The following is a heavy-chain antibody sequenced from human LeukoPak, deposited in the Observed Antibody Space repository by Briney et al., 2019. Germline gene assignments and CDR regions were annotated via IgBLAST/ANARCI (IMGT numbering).Heavy chain of an antibody. J-gene: IGHJ5*02. V-gene: IGHV3-7*05. CDR1: GFTFSSYW. CDR2: IKQDGSDK. CDR3: ARDIAAGNLFDP. Sequence: PGGSLRLSCTASGFTFSSYWMNWVRQAPGKGLEWVANIKQDGSDKHYVDSVKGRFTISRDNAKNSLYPQMNNLRAEDTAVYYCARDIAAGNLFDPWGQGTLVTVSS. D-gene: IGHD6-19*01.